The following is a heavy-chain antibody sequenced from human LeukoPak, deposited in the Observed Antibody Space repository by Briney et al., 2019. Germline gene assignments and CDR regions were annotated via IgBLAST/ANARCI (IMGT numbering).Heavy chain of an antibody. J-gene: IGHJ4*02. CDR2: INHSGST. CDR1: GGSFSGYY. CDR3: ARGLADYCSSTSCYGRRIDY. Sequence: PSETPSLTCAVYGGSFSGYYWSWVRQPPGKGLEWIGEINHSGSTNYNPSLKSRVTISVDTSKNQFSLKLSSVTAADTAVYYCARGLADYCSSTSCYGRRIDYWGQGTLVTVSS. D-gene: IGHD2-2*01. V-gene: IGHV4-34*01.